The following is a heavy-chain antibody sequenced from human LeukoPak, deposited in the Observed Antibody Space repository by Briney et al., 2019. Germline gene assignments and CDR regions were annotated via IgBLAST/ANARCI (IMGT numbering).Heavy chain of an antibody. CDR3: ARAGYGDSDFDY. CDR1: GGSISSGGFY. V-gene: IGHV4-61*08. D-gene: IGHD4-17*01. J-gene: IGHJ4*02. Sequence: SETLSLTCSVSGGSISSGGFYWSWIRQPPGKGLEWIGYIYYSGSTNYNPSLKSRVTISVDTSKNQFSLKLSSVTAADTAVYYCARAGYGDSDFDYWGQGTLVTVSS. CDR2: IYYSGST.